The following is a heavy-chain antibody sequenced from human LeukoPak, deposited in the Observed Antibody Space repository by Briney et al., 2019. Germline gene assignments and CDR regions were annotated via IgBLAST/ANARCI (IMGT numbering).Heavy chain of an antibody. D-gene: IGHD6-19*01. J-gene: IGHJ3*02. CDR3: ARDQYSGHWFYAFDI. Sequence: GGSLRLSCAASGLPFNNAWMSWVRQAPGKGLEWVSYISSSISTKYYADSVKGRFTISRDNAKNSLYLQMNSLRDEDTAVYYCARDQYSGHWFYAFDIWGQGTMVTVSS. V-gene: IGHV3-48*02. CDR1: GLPFNNAW. CDR2: ISSSISTK.